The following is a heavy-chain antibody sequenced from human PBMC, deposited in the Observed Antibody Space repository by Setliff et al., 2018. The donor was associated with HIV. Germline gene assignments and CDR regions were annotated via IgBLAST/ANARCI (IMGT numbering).Heavy chain of an antibody. CDR1: GFIFSSYS. CDR3: AKDQSSAGYYFDS. V-gene: IGHV3-23*01. J-gene: IGHJ4*02. CDR2: ISATGETT. D-gene: IGHD6-25*01. Sequence: PGGSLRLSCAASGFIFSSYSMNWVRQAPGKGLEWVASISATGETTYYADSVKGRFTISRDNSKNTLYLQMNSLRAEDTAVYYCAKDQSSAGYYFDSWGQGTLVTVSS.